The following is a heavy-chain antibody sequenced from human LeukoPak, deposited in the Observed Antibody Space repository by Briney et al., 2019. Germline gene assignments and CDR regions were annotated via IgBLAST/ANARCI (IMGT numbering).Heavy chain of an antibody. CDR3: ASQLGGNVY. D-gene: IGHD3-16*01. Sequence: GGSLRLSCAASGFTFSDNWMHWVRQAPGKGRVWVSVISNDGRSTIYADSVKGRFTISRDNAKNTLYLQMDSLRVEDTAVYFCASQLGGNVYWGQGTLVTVSS. J-gene: IGHJ4*02. CDR1: GFTFSDNW. V-gene: IGHV3-74*01. CDR2: ISNDGRST.